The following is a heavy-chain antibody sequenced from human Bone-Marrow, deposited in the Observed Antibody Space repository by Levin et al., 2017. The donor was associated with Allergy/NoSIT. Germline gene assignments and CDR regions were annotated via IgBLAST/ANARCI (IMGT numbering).Heavy chain of an antibody. J-gene: IGHJ4*02. CDR3: ARDSITVAGTKDF. D-gene: IGHD6-19*01. V-gene: IGHV3-33*01. Sequence: GESLKISCAASGFTFSDYGMHWVRQAPGKGLEWVAIIWYDGSNKYYADSVKGRFTISRDDSKNTVYLQMNSLRAEDTAVYYCARDSITVAGTKDFWGQGTQVTVSS. CDR1: GFTFSDYG. CDR2: IWYDGSNK.